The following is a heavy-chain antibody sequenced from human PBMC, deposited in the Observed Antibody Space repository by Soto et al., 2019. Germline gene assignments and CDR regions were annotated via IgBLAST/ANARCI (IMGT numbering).Heavy chain of an antibody. J-gene: IGHJ6*02. CDR3: ASSLGYCSSTSCDSGYYYGMDV. D-gene: IGHD2-2*02. V-gene: IGHV1-2*04. CDR2: INPNSGGT. Sequence: ASVKVSCKASGYTFTGYYMHWVRQAPGKGLEWMGWINPNSGGTNYAQKFQGWVTMTRDTSISTAYMELSRLRSDDTAVYYCASSLGYCSSTSCDSGYYYGMDVWGQGTTVTVSS. CDR1: GYTFTGYY.